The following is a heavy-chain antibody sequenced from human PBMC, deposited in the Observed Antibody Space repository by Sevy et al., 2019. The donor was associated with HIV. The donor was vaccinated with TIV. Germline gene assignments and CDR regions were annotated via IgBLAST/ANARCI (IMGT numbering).Heavy chain of an antibody. D-gene: IGHD3-10*01. Sequence: GGSLRLSYAASGFIFSTSPMHWVRQAPGKGLECVAILSYDDSDENYADSMKGRFTISRDNSKNKLYLQMNSLRTEDTAVYYCAKDDLGSIDYWGQGTLVTVSS. CDR3: AKDDLGSIDY. CDR2: LSYDDSDE. CDR1: GFIFSTSP. J-gene: IGHJ4*02. V-gene: IGHV3-30-3*02.